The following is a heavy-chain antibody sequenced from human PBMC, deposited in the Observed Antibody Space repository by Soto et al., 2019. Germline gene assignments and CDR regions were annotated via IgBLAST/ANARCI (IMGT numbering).Heavy chain of an antibody. CDR2: ISAYNGNT. Sequence: ASLKVSCKASGYTFTSYGISWVRQAPGQGLEWMGWISAYNGNTNYAQKLQGRVTMTTDTSTSTAYMELRSLRSDDTAVYYCARDLGYCSGGSCYSFSVDPWGQGTLVTVSS. CDR1: GYTFTSYG. J-gene: IGHJ5*02. D-gene: IGHD2-15*01. CDR3: ARDLGYCSGGSCYSFSVDP. V-gene: IGHV1-18*01.